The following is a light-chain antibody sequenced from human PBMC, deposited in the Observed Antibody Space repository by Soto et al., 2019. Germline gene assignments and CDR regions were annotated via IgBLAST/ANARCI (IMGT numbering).Light chain of an antibody. V-gene: IGKV1-12*01. CDR2: DAS. Sequence: DIQMTQSPSSVSASVGDRVTITCRASQDISKWLAWYQQRPGKAPKLLIHDASNLQTGVPSRFSGSGSGTDFTLSISGLQPEDFAVYFCHQYNNWPRTFGQGTRLEIK. J-gene: IGKJ5*01. CDR1: QDISKW. CDR3: HQYNNWPRT.